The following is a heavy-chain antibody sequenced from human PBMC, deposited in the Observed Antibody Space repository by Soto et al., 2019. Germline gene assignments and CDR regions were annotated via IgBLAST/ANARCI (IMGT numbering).Heavy chain of an antibody. Sequence: QLQLQESGPGLVKPSETLSLTCTVSGGSISSSSYYWGWIRQPPGKGLEWIGSIYYSGSTYYNPSLKSRVTISVDTSKNQFSLKLSSVTAADTAVYYCARFTRAAAGYYFDYWGQGTLVTVSS. CDR2: IYYSGST. CDR1: GGSISSSSYY. D-gene: IGHD6-13*01. V-gene: IGHV4-39*01. CDR3: ARFTRAAAGYYFDY. J-gene: IGHJ4*02.